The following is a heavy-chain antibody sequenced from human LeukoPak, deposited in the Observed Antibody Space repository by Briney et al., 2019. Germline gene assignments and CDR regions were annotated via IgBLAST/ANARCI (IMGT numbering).Heavy chain of an antibody. CDR2: SSSSSIYI. V-gene: IGHV3-21*04. Sequence: GGSLRLSCAASGFTFSSYSMNWVRQAPGKGPEWVSASSSSSIYIYYADSVKGRFTISRDNAKNSLYLQMNSLRAEDTAVYYCARATRYGSESYYTPTNWFEPWGQGTLVTVSS. CDR1: GFTFSSYS. D-gene: IGHD3-10*01. J-gene: IGHJ5*02. CDR3: ARATRYGSESYYTPTNWFEP.